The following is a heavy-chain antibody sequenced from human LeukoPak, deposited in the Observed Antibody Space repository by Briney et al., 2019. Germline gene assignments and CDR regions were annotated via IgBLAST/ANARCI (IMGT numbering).Heavy chain of an antibody. D-gene: IGHD6-19*01. CDR2: ISDSSRTI. CDR1: GFAHNSYN. Sequence: PGGSLRLFCTASGFAHNSYNVHCIRDSPGKALEWLSYISDSSRTIYYAESVKGRFTISRDNAKNSLYLQMNSLRDEDTAVYYCARVAVTAPRHWGQGTLVTVSS. V-gene: IGHV3-48*02. J-gene: IGHJ1*01. CDR3: ARVAVTAPRH.